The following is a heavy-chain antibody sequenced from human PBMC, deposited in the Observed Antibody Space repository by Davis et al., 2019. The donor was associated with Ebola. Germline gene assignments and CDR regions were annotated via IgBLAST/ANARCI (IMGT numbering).Heavy chain of an antibody. CDR1: GFTFSSYW. Sequence: HTGGSLRLSCAASGFTFSSYWMHWVRQAPGKGLVWVSRINSDGSSITYADSVKGRFTISRDNAKNTLYLQMNSLRAEDTAVYYCARDLGMGRRVDAFDIWGQGTMVTVSS. V-gene: IGHV3-74*01. CDR3: ARDLGMGRRVDAFDI. CDR2: INSDGSSI. J-gene: IGHJ3*02. D-gene: IGHD7-27*01.